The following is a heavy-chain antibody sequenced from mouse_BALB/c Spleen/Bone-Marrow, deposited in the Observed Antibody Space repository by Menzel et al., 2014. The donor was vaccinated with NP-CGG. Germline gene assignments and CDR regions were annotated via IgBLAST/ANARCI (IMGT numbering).Heavy chain of an antibody. CDR1: GYTFSNSW. Sequence: VKVVEPGAELMKPGASVKISCKASGYTFSNSWIEWVKQRPGHSLEWIGKILPGSGNTNYNEKFQGKATFTADTSSNTAYMQLSSLTSEDSAVDSFAREEITTVVEIDYWGQGTSVTVSS. J-gene: IGHJ4*01. D-gene: IGHD1-1*01. CDR2: ILPGSGNT. CDR3: AREEITTVVEIDY. V-gene: IGHV1-9*01.